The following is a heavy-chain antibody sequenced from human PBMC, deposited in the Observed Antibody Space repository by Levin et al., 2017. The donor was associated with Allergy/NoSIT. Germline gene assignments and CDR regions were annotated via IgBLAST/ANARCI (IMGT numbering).Heavy chain of an antibody. D-gene: IGHD2-15*01. V-gene: IGHV3-48*01. CDR1: GFTFSSYS. Sequence: GGSLRLSCAASGFTFSSYSMNWVRQAPVKGLEWVSYISSSSSTIYYAVTVKGRFTISRDNAKNSLYLQMNSLRAEDTAVYYCARAGDYCSGTTCYGGWFHPWGQGTLVTVSS. CDR2: ISSSSSTI. J-gene: IGHJ5*02. CDR3: ARAGDYCSGTTCYGGWFHP.